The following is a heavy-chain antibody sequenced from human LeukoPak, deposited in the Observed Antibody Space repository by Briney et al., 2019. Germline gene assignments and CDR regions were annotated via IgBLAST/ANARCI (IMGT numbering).Heavy chain of an antibody. CDR2: IYPGDSDT. J-gene: IGHJ5*02. CDR3: ARQVSKQSFDT. CDR1: GYSFTSYW. V-gene: IGHV5-51*01. Sequence: KYGESLKISCKGSGYSFTSYWIGWVRQMPGKGLNWMGGIYPGDSDTRYSPSFQGQVTISADKSISTASLQWRSLKAPDTAMHYCARQVSKQSFDTWGQGTLVTVSS.